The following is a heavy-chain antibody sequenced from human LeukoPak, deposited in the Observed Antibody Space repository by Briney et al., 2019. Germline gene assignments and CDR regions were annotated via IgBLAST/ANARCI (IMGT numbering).Heavy chain of an antibody. CDR3: ARGRPRESYSSSSGAFDI. J-gene: IGHJ3*02. CDR2: IYYSGST. V-gene: IGHV4-59*12. CDR1: GGSISSYY. Sequence: PSETLSLTCTVSGGSISSYYWSWIRQPPGKGLEWIGYIYYSGSTNYNPSLRSRVTISVDRSKNQFSLKLSSVTAADTAVYYCARGRPRESYSSSSGAFDIWGQGTMVTVSS. D-gene: IGHD6-6*01.